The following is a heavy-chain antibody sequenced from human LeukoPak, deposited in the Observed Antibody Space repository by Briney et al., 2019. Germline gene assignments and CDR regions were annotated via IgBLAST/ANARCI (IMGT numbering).Heavy chain of an antibody. CDR3: ARVSGSRLFDY. D-gene: IGHD1-26*01. J-gene: IGHJ4*02. V-gene: IGHV3-7*01. Sequence: GGSLRRSCAASGFTFSSYWMSWVRQAPGKGLEWVANIKQDGSEKYYVDSVKGRFTISRDNAKNSLYLQMNSLRAEDTAVYYCARVSGSRLFDYWGQGTLVTVSS. CDR2: IKQDGSEK. CDR1: GFTFSSYW.